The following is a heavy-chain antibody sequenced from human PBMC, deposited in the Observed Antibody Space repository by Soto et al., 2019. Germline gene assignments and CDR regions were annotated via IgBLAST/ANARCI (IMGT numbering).Heavy chain of an antibody. CDR3: ARGTYSSSFDY. J-gene: IGHJ4*02. CDR2: IYYSGST. D-gene: IGHD6-6*01. Sequence: TVSGGSISSYYWSWIRQPPGKGLEWIGYIYYSGSTNYNPSLKSRVTISVDTSKNQFSLKLSSVTAADTAVYYCARGTYSSSFDYWGQGTLVTVSS. CDR1: GGSISSYY. V-gene: IGHV4-59*01.